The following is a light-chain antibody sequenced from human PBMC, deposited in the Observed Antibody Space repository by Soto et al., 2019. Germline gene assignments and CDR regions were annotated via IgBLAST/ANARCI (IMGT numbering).Light chain of an antibody. J-gene: IGKJ1*01. CDR1: QSVLYSSNNKNY. CDR2: RPS. Sequence: DIVMTQSPDSLAVSLGERATINCKSSQSVLYSSNNKNYLAWYQQKPGQPPKLLIYRPSTRESGVPDLFSGSGSGTDFTLTISSQQAEDVAVYYCQQYYSTLPTFGQGTKVEIK. V-gene: IGKV4-1*01. CDR3: QQYYSTLPT.